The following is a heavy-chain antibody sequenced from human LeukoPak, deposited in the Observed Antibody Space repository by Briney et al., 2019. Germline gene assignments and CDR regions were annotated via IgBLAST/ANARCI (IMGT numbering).Heavy chain of an antibody. CDR1: GYTFTGYY. J-gene: IGHJ4*02. CDR2: ISAYNGNT. CDR3: ARGEGATLDY. V-gene: IGHV1-18*04. Sequence: ASVKVSCKASGYTFTGYYMHWVRQAPGQGLEWMGWISAYNGNTNYAQKLQGRVTMTTDTSTSTAYMELRSLRSDDTAVYYCARGEGATLDYWGQGTLVTVSS. D-gene: IGHD1-26*01.